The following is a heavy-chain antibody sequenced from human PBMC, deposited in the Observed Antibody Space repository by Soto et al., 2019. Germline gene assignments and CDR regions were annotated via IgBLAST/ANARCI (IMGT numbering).Heavy chain of an antibody. CDR1: GVSISSYY. V-gene: IGHV4-59*12. CDR3: ARITYCGGDCYRGFDP. J-gene: IGHJ5*02. Sequence: SETLSLTCTVSGVSISSYYWSWIRQPPGKGLEWIGYIYYSGSTNYNPSLKSRVTISVDTSKNQLSLKLSSVTAADTAVFYCARITYCGGDCYRGFDPWGQETLVTVSS. CDR2: IYYSGST. D-gene: IGHD2-21*02.